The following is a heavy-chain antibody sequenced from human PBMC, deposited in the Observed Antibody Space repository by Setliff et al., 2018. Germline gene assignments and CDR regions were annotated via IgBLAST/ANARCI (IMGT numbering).Heavy chain of an antibody. CDR2: IYYSGST. D-gene: IGHD3-10*01. J-gene: IGHJ6*03. CDR3: ARHKSNGSGSYPSLYMDV. Sequence: SETLSLTCSVSGASISNYYWGLIRQPPGKGLEWVATIYYSGSTYSNPSLKSRLIISVDAPDNQFSVKLSSVTAADTAVYYCARHKSNGSGSYPSLYMDVWGKGVMVTVS. CDR1: GASISNYY. V-gene: IGHV4-39*01.